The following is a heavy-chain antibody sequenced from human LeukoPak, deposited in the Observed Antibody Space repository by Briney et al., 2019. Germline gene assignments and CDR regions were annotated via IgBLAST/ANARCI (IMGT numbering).Heavy chain of an antibody. V-gene: IGHV3-30*18. CDR3: AKDLWAFDI. J-gene: IGHJ3*02. CDR1: GFTFSSYG. Sequence: GGSLRLSCAASGFTFSSYGMHWVRQAPGKGLEWVAVISYDGSNKYYADSVKGRFTISRDNSKNTLYLQMNSLRAEDTAVYYCAKDLWAFDIWGQGTMVTVSS. D-gene: IGHD3-10*01. CDR2: ISYDGSNK.